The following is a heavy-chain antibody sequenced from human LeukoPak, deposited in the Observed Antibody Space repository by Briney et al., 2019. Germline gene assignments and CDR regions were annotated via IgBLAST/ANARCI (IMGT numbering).Heavy chain of an antibody. CDR2: MNPNSGNT. D-gene: IGHD6-19*01. CDR3: ARKRRLVPYWFDP. V-gene: IGHV1-8*01. J-gene: IGHJ5*02. CDR1: GYTFTSYD. Sequence: ASVKVSCKASGYTFTSYDINWVRQATGQGLEWMGWMNPNSGNTGYAQKFQGRVTMTRNTSISTAYMELSSLRSEGTAVYYCARKRRLVPYWFDPWGQGTLVTVSS.